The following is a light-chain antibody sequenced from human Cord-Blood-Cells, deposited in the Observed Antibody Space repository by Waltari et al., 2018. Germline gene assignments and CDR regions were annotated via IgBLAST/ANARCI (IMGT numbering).Light chain of an antibody. CDR1: QSISSY. Sequence: DIQMTQSPSSLSASVGDRVTITCRASQSISSYLNLYQQKPGKAPKLLIYAASSLQSGVPSRFSGSGSETDFTLTISSLQPEDFATYYCQQSYSTPITFGQGTRLEIK. J-gene: IGKJ5*01. CDR3: QQSYSTPIT. CDR2: AAS. V-gene: IGKV1-39*01.